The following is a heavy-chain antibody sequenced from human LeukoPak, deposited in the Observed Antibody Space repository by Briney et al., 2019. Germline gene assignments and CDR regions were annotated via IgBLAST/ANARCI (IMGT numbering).Heavy chain of an antibody. CDR2: ISWNSGSI. CDR3: AKGGGSSPYYFDY. CDR1: GFTFSSYA. D-gene: IGHD6-6*01. Sequence: PGGSLRLSCAASGFTFSSYAMSWVRQAPGKGLEWVSGISWNSGSIGYADSVKGRFTISRDNAKNSLYLQMNSLRAEDTALYYCAKGGGSSPYYFDYWGQGTLVTVSS. V-gene: IGHV3-9*01. J-gene: IGHJ4*02.